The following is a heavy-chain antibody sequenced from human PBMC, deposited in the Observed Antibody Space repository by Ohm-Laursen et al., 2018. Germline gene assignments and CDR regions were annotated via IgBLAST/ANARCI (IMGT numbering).Heavy chain of an antibody. CDR3: AKDQGYAGDY. J-gene: IGHJ4*02. V-gene: IGHV3-11*01. CDR1: GFTFSDYY. D-gene: IGHD3-16*01. Sequence: SLRLSCTASGFTFSDYYMNWIRQAPGKGLEWVSYISSSSSTIYYADSVKGRFTISRDNAKNSLYLQMNSLRAEDTAVYYCAKDQGYAGDYWGQGTLVTVSS. CDR2: ISSSSSTI.